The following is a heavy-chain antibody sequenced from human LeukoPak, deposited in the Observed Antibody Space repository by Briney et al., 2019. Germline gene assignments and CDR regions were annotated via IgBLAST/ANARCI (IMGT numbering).Heavy chain of an antibody. Sequence: PSETLSLTCTVSGGSISTSNYYWGWIRQPPGKGLEWIGNIFYSGSTYYSPSLRSRVTISLDTSRNQFSLKLSSVTAADTAVYYCAGCIVGATKGLRYYYYMDVWGKGTTVTVSS. CDR1: GGSISTSNYY. V-gene: IGHV4-39*07. CDR3: AGCIVGATKGLRYYYYMDV. D-gene: IGHD1-26*01. CDR2: IFYSGST. J-gene: IGHJ6*03.